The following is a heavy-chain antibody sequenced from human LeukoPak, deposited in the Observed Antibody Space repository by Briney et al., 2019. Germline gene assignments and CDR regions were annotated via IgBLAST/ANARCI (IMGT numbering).Heavy chain of an antibody. CDR2: IYYSGST. CDR1: GGSISSSSYY. Sequence: SETLSLTCTVSGGSISSSSYYWGWIRQPPGKGLEWIGSIYYSGSTYYNPSLKSRVTISVDTSKNQFSLKLSSVTAADTAVYYCARGTYYYDSSGYYYAHYYYYYMDVWGKGTTVTVSS. V-gene: IGHV4-39*07. D-gene: IGHD3-22*01. J-gene: IGHJ6*03. CDR3: ARGTYYYDSSGYYYAHYYYYYMDV.